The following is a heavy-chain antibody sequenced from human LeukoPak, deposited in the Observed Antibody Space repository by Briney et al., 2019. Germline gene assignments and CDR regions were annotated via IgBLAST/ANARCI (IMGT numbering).Heavy chain of an antibody. Sequence: GGSLRLSCAASGFTFSSYGMHWVRQAPGKGLEWVAFIRYDGSNKYYADSVKGRFTISRDNSKNTLYLQMNSLRAEDTAVYYCAKDARGSFGYFDYWGQGTLVTVSS. CDR1: GFTFSSYG. CDR3: AKDARGSFGYFDY. CDR2: IRYDGSNK. J-gene: IGHJ4*02. D-gene: IGHD3-16*01. V-gene: IGHV3-30*02.